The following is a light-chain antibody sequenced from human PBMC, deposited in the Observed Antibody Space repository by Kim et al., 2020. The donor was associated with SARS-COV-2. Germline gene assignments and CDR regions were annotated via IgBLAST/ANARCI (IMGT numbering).Light chain of an antibody. CDR1: QRVRSSY. V-gene: IGKV3-20*01. CDR3: QQYGSSPPLYT. Sequence: PGERATLTCRARQRVRSSYLAWCKQKTGQAPRLRSYGACSRATGIPDRFSGSGSGTDCTLTISRLEPEDFAVYYCQQYGSSPPLYTFGQGTKLEI. CDR2: GAC. J-gene: IGKJ2*01.